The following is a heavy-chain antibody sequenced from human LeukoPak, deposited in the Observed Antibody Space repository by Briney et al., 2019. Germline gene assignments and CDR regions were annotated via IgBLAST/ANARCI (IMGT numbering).Heavy chain of an antibody. D-gene: IGHD1-26*01. V-gene: IGHV1-46*01. CDR1: RYTFIRYY. CDR2: INHSGGST. J-gene: IGHJ4*02. Sequence: ASVKGSCKGSRYTFIRYYMHWVRQAPGQGVEWMAIINHSGGSTNNAQKFQGRVTMTRHTSTSTVYMELGSLRSEDTAVYYCARSPSYSGIYVYWGQGTLVTVSP. CDR3: ARSPSYSGIYVY.